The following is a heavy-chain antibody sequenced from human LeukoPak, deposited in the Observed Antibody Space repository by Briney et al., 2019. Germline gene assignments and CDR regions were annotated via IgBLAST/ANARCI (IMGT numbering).Heavy chain of an antibody. Sequence: SETLSLTCTVSGGSISSYYWGWIRQPPGKGLEWIGSIYYSGTTYYNPSLKSRVTISVDTSKNQFSLNLNSVTAADTAVYYCATQVGAARTYFDYWGQGTLVTVSS. D-gene: IGHD6-6*01. CDR3: ATQVGAARTYFDY. J-gene: IGHJ4*02. CDR1: GGSISSYY. CDR2: IYYSGTT. V-gene: IGHV4-39*01.